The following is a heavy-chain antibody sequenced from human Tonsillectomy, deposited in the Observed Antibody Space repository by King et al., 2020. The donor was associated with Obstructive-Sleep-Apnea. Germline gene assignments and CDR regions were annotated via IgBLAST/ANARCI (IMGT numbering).Heavy chain of an antibody. J-gene: IGHJ4*02. CDR1: GFTFRTYA. D-gene: IGHD3-9*01. V-gene: IGHV3-23*04. CDR2: ISCSVCST. CDR3: AKDSMDYDSLTGPVDY. Sequence: VQLVESGGGLVQPGGSLRLSCAGSGFTFRTYAMSWVRQAPGRGLEWVSGISCSVCSTYYANSVKGRFTISRDNSKNTLYLQMTSLRAEDTAVYYCAKDSMDYDSLTGPVDYWGQGTLVTVSS.